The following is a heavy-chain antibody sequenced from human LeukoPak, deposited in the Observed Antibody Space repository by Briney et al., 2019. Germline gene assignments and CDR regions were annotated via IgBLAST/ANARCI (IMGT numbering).Heavy chain of an antibody. CDR2: ISSTGNNK. Sequence: GGSLRLSCAASGFTFSSYEMNWVRQAPGKGLEWVSYISSTGNNKYYADSVKGRFTISRDNAKNSLYLQMNSLRAEDTAVYYCARDQSKWELLSRRNNYHYMDVWGKGTTVTISS. CDR1: GFTFSSYE. V-gene: IGHV3-48*03. CDR3: ARDQSKWELLSRRNNYHYMDV. J-gene: IGHJ6*03. D-gene: IGHD1-26*01.